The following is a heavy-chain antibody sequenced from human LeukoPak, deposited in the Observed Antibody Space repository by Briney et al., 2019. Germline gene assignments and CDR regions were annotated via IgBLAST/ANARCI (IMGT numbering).Heavy chain of an antibody. V-gene: IGHV3-30*02. Sequence: GGSLRLSCAASGFIFSHYAMSWVRQAPGKGLEWVAFIRYDGSNKYYADSVKGRFTISRDNSKNTLYLQMNSLRAEDTAVYYCFTVPAAPFDYWGQGTLVTVSS. D-gene: IGHD2-2*01. CDR3: FTVPAAPFDY. CDR2: IRYDGSNK. CDR1: GFIFSHYA. J-gene: IGHJ4*02.